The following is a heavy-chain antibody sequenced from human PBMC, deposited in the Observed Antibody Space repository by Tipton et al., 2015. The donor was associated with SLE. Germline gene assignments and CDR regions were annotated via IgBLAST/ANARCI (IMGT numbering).Heavy chain of an antibody. D-gene: IGHD6-13*01. Sequence: GLVKPSETLSLTCDVNGGSFSGYYWSWIRQSPGKGLEWIGEVNHLGTIYYNASLKSRVTISIDTSKSHFSLKLTSVTAADTAVYFCARESRYSSNWLNAFDVGGQGTMVTVSS. J-gene: IGHJ3*01. CDR2: VNHLGTI. CDR1: GGSFSGYY. V-gene: IGHV4-34*01. CDR3: ARESRYSSNWLNAFDV.